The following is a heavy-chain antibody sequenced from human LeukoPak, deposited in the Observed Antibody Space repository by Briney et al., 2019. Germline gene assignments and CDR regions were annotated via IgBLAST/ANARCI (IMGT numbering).Heavy chain of an antibody. V-gene: IGHV4-39*07. D-gene: IGHD6-13*01. Sequence: SETLSLTCTVSGGSISSSSYYWGWFRQPPGKGLEWIGSIYYSGSTYYNPSLKSRVTISVDTSKNQFSLKLSSVTAADTVVYYCARSNIAAAGRGGAFGIWGQGTMVTVSS. CDR3: ARSNIAAAGRGGAFGI. J-gene: IGHJ3*02. CDR2: IYYSGST. CDR1: GGSISSSSYY.